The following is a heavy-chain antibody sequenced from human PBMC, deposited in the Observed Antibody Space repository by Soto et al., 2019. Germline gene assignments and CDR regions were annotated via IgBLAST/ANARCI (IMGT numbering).Heavy chain of an antibody. CDR3: TRGDVHCSGGRCYGVPMDL. J-gene: IGHJ6*04. CDR2: IQSGGST. CDR1: GFTVSSKY. D-gene: IGHD2-15*01. Sequence: EVQLVESGGGLVQPGGSLRLSCAASGFTVSSKYMSWVRQAPGKGLEWVSLIQSGGSTYYAGSVKGRFTISRDNSENTLFLQMNSLRGEDTAVYYCTRGDVHCSGGRCYGVPMDLWGKGTTVTVSA. V-gene: IGHV3-66*01.